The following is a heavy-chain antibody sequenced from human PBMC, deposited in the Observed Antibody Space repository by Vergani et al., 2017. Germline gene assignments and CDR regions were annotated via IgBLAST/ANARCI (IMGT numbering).Heavy chain of an antibody. D-gene: IGHD6-6*01. CDR2: IGTAGDT. Sequence: VQLVESGGGVVQPGRSLRLSCAASGFTFSTYDMHWVRQATGKGLEWVSAIGTAGDTYYPGSVKGRFTISRENAKNSLYLQMNGLRAGDTAVYYCARRDSSSPALDYWGQGTLVTVSP. V-gene: IGHV3-13*01. J-gene: IGHJ4*02. CDR3: ARRDSSSPALDY. CDR1: GFTFSTYD.